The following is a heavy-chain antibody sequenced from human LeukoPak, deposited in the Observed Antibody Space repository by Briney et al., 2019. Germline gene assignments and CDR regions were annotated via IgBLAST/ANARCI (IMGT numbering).Heavy chain of an antibody. J-gene: IGHJ4*02. CDR2: IYYSGST. D-gene: IGHD5-18*01. Sequence: SETLSLTCTVSGGSISSSSYYWGWIRQPPGKGLEWIGSIYYSGSTYYNPSLKSRVTISVDTSKNQFSLKLSSVTAADTAVYYWARSGGYSYGYFDYWGQGTLVTVSS. CDR1: GGSISSSSYY. CDR3: ARSGGYSYGYFDY. V-gene: IGHV4-39*07.